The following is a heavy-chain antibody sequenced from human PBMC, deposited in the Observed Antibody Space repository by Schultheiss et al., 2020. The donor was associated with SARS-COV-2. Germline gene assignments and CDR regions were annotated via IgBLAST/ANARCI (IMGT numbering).Heavy chain of an antibody. J-gene: IGHJ4*02. V-gene: IGHV3-48*03. D-gene: IGHD4-23*01. CDR2: ISSSGSTI. CDR3: ARESGNANLDY. CDR1: GFTFSSYE. Sequence: GGSLRLSCAASGFTFSSYEMNWVRQAPGKGLEWVSYISSSGSTIYYADSVKGRFTISRDNAKNSLYLQMNSLRAEDTAVYYCARESGNANLDYWGQGTLVTVSS.